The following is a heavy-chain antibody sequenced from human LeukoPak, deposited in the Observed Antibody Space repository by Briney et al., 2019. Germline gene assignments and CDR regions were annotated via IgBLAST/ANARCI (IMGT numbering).Heavy chain of an antibody. CDR3: ARDEQVGATQFDI. V-gene: IGHV3-74*01. CDR1: GFTFSSYW. Sequence: GGSLRLSCAASGFTFSSYWMHWVRQAPGKGPEWVSGIRWNSGSIGYADSVKGRFTISRDNAKNSLYLQMNSLRVEGTAMYYCARDEQVGATQFDIWGQGAMVTVSS. CDR2: IRWNSGSI. J-gene: IGHJ3*02. D-gene: IGHD1-26*01.